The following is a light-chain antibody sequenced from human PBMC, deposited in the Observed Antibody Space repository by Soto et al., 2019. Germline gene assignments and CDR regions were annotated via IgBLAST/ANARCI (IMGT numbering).Light chain of an antibody. CDR1: RSLSSIF. Sequence: EIVLTQSPGTLSLSPGERATLSCRASRSLSSIFLAWYQHKPGQAPRLLIYGASSSATGIPDRFSGSGSGTDFTLTISRLEPEDFAVYYCQQYGDSPQTFGQGTKVEIK. J-gene: IGKJ1*01. V-gene: IGKV3-20*01. CDR3: QQYGDSPQT. CDR2: GAS.